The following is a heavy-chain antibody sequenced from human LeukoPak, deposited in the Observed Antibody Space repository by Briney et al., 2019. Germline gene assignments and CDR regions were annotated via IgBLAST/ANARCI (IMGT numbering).Heavy chain of an antibody. V-gene: IGHV3-7*03. CDR3: AKDKSTNPYYFDY. Sequence: GGSLRLSCAASGFTFSSYWMSWVRQAPGKGLEWVANIKQDGSEKYYVDSVKGRFTISRDNAKNSLYLQMNSLRAEDMALYYCAKDKSTNPYYFDYWGQGTLVTVSS. CDR1: GFTFSSYW. J-gene: IGHJ4*02. CDR2: IKQDGSEK. D-gene: IGHD2-2*01.